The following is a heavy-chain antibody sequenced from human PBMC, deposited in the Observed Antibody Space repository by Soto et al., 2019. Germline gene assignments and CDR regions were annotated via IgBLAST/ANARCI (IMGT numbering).Heavy chain of an antibody. Sequence: SETLSLTCTVSGGSISRYYWSWIRQPPGRGLEWIGYIYYSGSTNYNPSLKSRVTISVDTSKNQFSLKLNSMTAADTAVYYCARHNYGSGSTYFDYWGQGTLVTVSS. CDR1: GGSISRYY. CDR3: ARHNYGSGSTYFDY. D-gene: IGHD3-10*01. CDR2: IYYSGST. J-gene: IGHJ4*02. V-gene: IGHV4-59*08.